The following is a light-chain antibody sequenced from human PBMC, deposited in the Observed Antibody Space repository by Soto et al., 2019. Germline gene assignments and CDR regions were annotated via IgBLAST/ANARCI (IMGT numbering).Light chain of an antibody. CDR3: QQYNSYSWT. CDR2: GAS. Sequence: EIVLTQSPGTLSLSPGERATLSCRASQSVSSSHLAWYQQNPGQAPRLLIYGASSRPTRIPDRFSGSGSGTEFTLTISSLQPDDFATYYCQQYNSYSWTFGQGTKVEIK. V-gene: IGKV3-20*01. CDR1: QSVSSSH. J-gene: IGKJ1*01.